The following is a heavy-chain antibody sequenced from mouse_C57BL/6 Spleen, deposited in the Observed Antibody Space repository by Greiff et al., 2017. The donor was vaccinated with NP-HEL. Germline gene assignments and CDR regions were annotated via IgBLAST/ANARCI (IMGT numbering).Heavy chain of an antibody. CDR1: GFNITDYY. CDR2: IDPEDGET. Sequence: EVQLQEPGAELVKPGASVKLSCTASGFNITDYYMHWVKQRPEQGLEWIGRIDPEDGETKYAPKFQGKATITADTSSNTAYLQLSSLTSEDTAVYYCALTAQATWFAYWGQGTLVTVSA. CDR3: ALTAQATWFAY. V-gene: IGHV14-2*01. J-gene: IGHJ3*01. D-gene: IGHD3-2*02.